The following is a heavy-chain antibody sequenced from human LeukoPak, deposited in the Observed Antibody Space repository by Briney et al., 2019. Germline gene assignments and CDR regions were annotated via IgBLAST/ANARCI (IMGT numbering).Heavy chain of an antibody. CDR3: ARGGFARSNYYGSGSYYNFLDY. CDR1: GGSFSGYY. D-gene: IGHD3-10*01. Sequence: SETLSLTCAVYGGSFSGYYWSWIRQPPGKGLERIGEINHSGSTNYNPSLKSRVTISVDTSKNQFSLKLSSVTAADTAVYYCARGGFARSNYYGSGSYYNFLDYWGQGTLVTVSS. CDR2: INHSGST. J-gene: IGHJ4*02. V-gene: IGHV4-34*01.